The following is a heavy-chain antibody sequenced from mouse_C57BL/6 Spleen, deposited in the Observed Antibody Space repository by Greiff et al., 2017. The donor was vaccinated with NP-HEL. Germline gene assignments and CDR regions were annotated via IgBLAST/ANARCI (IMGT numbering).Heavy chain of an antibody. Sequence: EVQLVESGGGLVKPGGSLKLSCAASGFTFSSYAMSWVRQTPEKRLEWVATISDGGSYTYYPDNVKGRFTISRDNAKNNLYLQMSHLKSEDTAMYYCARDGVYYGNFFAYWGQGTLVTVSA. CDR2: ISDGGSYT. V-gene: IGHV5-4*01. D-gene: IGHD2-1*01. CDR1: GFTFSSYA. J-gene: IGHJ3*01. CDR3: ARDGVYYGNFFAY.